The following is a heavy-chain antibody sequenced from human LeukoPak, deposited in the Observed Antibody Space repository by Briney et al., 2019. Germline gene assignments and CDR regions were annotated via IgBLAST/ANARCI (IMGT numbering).Heavy chain of an antibody. CDR3: AKDLELEDY. CDR1: GFTFDDYA. V-gene: IGHV3-9*01. Sequence: PGGSLRLSCTASGFTFDDYAMHWVRQAPGKGLEWVSGISWNSGSIGYADSVKGRFTISRDNAKNSLYLQMNSLRAEDTALYYCAKDLELEDYWGQGTLVTVAS. CDR2: ISWNSGSI. D-gene: IGHD1-7*01. J-gene: IGHJ4*02.